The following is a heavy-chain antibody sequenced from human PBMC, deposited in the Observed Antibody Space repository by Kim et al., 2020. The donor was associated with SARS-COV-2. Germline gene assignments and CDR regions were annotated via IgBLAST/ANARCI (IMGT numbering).Heavy chain of an antibody. J-gene: IGHJ4*02. Sequence: TNNHPSLKGRVTISVDTSKNQFSLKLSSVTAADTAVYYCARLGHLTGFDYWGQGTLVTVSS. CDR3: ARLGHLTGFDY. V-gene: IGHV4-59*08. D-gene: IGHD3-10*01. CDR2: T.